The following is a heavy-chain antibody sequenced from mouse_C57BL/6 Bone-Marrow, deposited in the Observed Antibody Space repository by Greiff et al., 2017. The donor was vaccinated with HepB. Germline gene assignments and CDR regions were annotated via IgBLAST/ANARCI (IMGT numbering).Heavy chain of an antibody. V-gene: IGHV1-59*01. D-gene: IGHD2-2*01. Sequence: QVQLQQSGAELVRPGTSVKLSCKASGYTFTSYWMHWVKQRPGQGLEWIGVIDPSDSYTNYNQKFKGKATLTVDTSSSTAYMQLSSLTSEDSAVYYCARGGYDGFAYWGQGTLVTVSA. CDR2: IDPSDSYT. CDR3: ARGGYDGFAY. CDR1: GYTFTSYW. J-gene: IGHJ3*01.